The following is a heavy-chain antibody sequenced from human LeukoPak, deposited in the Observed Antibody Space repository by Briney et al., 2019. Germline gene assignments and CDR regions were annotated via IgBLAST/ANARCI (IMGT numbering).Heavy chain of an antibody. J-gene: IGHJ5*02. CDR3: ARAKYSSGRYNWFDP. D-gene: IGHD6-19*01. CDR2: IYTSGST. V-gene: IGHV4-61*02. CDR1: GGSLSSGSYY. Sequence: PSQTLSLTCTVSGGSLSSGSYYWSWIRQPAGKGLEWIGRIYTSGSTNYHPSLKSRVTISVDTSKNQFSLKLSSVTAADTAVYYCARAKYSSGRYNWFDPWGQGTLVTVSS.